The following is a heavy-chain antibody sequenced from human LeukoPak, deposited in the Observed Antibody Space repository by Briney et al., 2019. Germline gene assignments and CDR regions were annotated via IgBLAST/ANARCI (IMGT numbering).Heavy chain of an antibody. J-gene: IGHJ5*02. CDR1: EFTFPRYA. CDR3: AKGVEARYCSGTSCSTWFDP. V-gene: IGHV3-23*01. CDR2: ITASGGGT. Sequence: GGSLGLSCAASEFTFPRYAMSWVRQAPGKGLEWVSSITASGGGTYFADSVKGRFTISRGNSKSTLFLQMSSLRVEDTAVYYCAKGVEARYCSGTSCSTWFDPWGQGTLVTVSS. D-gene: IGHD2-2*02.